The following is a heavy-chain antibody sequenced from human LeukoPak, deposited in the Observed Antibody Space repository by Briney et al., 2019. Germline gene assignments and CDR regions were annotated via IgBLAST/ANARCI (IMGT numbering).Heavy chain of an antibody. J-gene: IGHJ4*02. CDR2: ISYDGSNK. D-gene: IGHD5-18*01. V-gene: IGHV3-30*18. Sequence: GGSLRLSCAASGFTFSSYSMNWVRQAPGKGLEWVAVISYDGSNKYYADSVKGRFTISRDNSKNTLYLQMNSLRAEDTAVYYCAKDSGYSYGPFDYWGQGTLVTVSS. CDR1: GFTFSSYS. CDR3: AKDSGYSYGPFDY.